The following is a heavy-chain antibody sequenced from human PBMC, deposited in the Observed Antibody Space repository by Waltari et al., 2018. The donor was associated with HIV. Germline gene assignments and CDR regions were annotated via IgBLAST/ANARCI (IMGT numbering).Heavy chain of an antibody. Sequence: VHLVESGGGSFQPGGSLGLSCEVTGFSFSKTEMNWVRQGPWKGLEWVARIKPEGTAANEADSGKSRVLVSRDNDKNTLFLHLNRLRVGDTAVYFCVRVLDSFANSDADDAFDVWGQGTLVTVS. CDR1: GFSFSKTE. CDR2: IKPEGTAA. D-gene: IGHD1-26*01. CDR3: VRVLDSFANSDADDAFDV. V-gene: IGHV3-74*01. J-gene: IGHJ3*01.